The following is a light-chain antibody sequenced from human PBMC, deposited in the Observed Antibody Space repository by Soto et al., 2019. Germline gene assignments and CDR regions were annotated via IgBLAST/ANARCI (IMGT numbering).Light chain of an antibody. J-gene: IGLJ1*01. V-gene: IGLV1-51*01. CDR1: SSNIGGNS. Sequence: HSVMTQPPSVSAAPGQKVTISCSGSSSNIGGNSVSWYQQLPGTAPKFLIYDDNKRPSGIPDRFSGSKSGTSATLGITGFQTGDEADYYCGSWDSSLSAYVFGTGTKLTVL. CDR3: GSWDSSLSAYV. CDR2: DDN.